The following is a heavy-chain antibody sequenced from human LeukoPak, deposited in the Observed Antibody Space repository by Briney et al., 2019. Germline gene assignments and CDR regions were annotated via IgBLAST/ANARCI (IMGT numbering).Heavy chain of an antibody. D-gene: IGHD4-23*01. CDR1: GYSFISYW. J-gene: IGHJ3*02. CDR2: IYPGDSDT. CDR3: ARHLYGGNSGSAFDI. Sequence: GESLKISCKGSGYSFISYWIGWVRQMPGKGLEWMGIIYPGDSDTRYSPSFQGQVTISADKSISTAYLQWSSLKASDTAMYYCARHLYGGNSGSAFDIWGQGTMVTVSS. V-gene: IGHV5-51*01.